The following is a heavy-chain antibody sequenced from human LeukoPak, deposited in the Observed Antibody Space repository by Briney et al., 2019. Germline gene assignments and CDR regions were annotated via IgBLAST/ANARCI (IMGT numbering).Heavy chain of an antibody. Sequence: GGSLRLSCAASGFTFSSYSMNWVRQAPGKGLEWVSSISSSSSYIYYADSVKGRFTISRDNAKNSLYLQMNSLRAEDTAVYYCARDLKRGADDGYWGQGTLVTVSS. V-gene: IGHV3-21*01. J-gene: IGHJ4*02. CDR2: ISSSSSYI. D-gene: IGHD3-10*01. CDR3: ARDLKRGADDGY. CDR1: GFTFSSYS.